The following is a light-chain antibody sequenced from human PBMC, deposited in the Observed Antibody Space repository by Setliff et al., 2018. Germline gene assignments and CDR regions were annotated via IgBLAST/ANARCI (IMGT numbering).Light chain of an antibody. J-gene: IGKJ1*01. CDR2: GAS. V-gene: IGKV3-20*01. CDR1: QSVSSSY. CDR3: QQYISSPPT. Sequence: EIVLTQSPGTLSLSPGERATLSCRASQSVSSSYLAWYQQKPGQAPRLLIYGASSRATGIPDTFNGSGSGTDFTLTISRLEPEDFAVYYCQQYISSPPTFGQGTK.